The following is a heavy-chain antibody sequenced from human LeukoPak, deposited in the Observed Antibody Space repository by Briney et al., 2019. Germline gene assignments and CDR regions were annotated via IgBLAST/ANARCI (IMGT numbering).Heavy chain of an antibody. D-gene: IGHD3-3*01. J-gene: IGHJ4*02. Sequence: SETLSLTCTVSGGSISSYYWSWIRQPPGKGLEWIGYIYYSGSTYYNPSLKSRVTISVDTSKNQFSLKLSSVTAADTAVYYCARNFGVVPYYFDYWGQGTLVTVSS. CDR1: GGSISSYY. CDR2: IYYSGST. CDR3: ARNFGVVPYYFDY. V-gene: IGHV4-30-4*08.